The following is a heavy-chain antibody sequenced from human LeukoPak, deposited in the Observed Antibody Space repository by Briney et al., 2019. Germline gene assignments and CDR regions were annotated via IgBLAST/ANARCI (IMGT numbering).Heavy chain of an antibody. J-gene: IGHJ6*03. V-gene: IGHV3-48*01. CDR2: ISSSSSTI. CDR3: ARGTPHCSSTSCHYYYYYMDV. D-gene: IGHD2-2*01. CDR1: GFTFSSYS. Sequence: GGSLRLSCAASGFTFSSYSMNWVRQAPGKGLEWVSYISSSSSTIYYADSVKGRFTISRDNAKNSLYLQMNSLRAEDTAVYYCARGTPHCSSTSCHYYYYYMDVWGKGTTVTVSS.